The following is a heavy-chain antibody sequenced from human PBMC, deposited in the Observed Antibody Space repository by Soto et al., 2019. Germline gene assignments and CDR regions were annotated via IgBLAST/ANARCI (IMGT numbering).Heavy chain of an antibody. V-gene: IGHV3-21*01. D-gene: IGHD4-17*01. CDR2: ISSSSGYI. Sequence: GGSLRLSCAASGFTFSSYSMNWVRQAPGKGLEWVSSISSSSGYIYYADSLKGRFTISRDNAKNSLYLQMNSLRAEDTAVYYCARVPHSTVTTGLYYYGMDVWGQGTTVTVSS. J-gene: IGHJ6*02. CDR1: GFTFSSYS. CDR3: ARVPHSTVTTGLYYYGMDV.